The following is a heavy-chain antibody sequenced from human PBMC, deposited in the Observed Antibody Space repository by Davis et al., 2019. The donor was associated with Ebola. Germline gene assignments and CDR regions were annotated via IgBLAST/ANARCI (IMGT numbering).Heavy chain of an antibody. V-gene: IGHV3-23*01. CDR3: AKISKYGWFGELSSFDY. Sequence: PGGSLRLSCAASGFTFSSYPMRWVRQAPGKGLEWVSSITGSGVNTYYADSVKGRFTISRDNSKNTLFLQMNSLRVEDTAVYYCAKISKYGWFGELSSFDYWGQGTLVTVSS. CDR1: GFTFSSYP. CDR2: ITGSGVNT. J-gene: IGHJ4*02. D-gene: IGHD3-10*01.